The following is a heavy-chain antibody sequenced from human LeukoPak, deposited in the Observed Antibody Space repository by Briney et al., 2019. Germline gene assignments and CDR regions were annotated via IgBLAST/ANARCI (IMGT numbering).Heavy chain of an antibody. CDR2: INHSGST. D-gene: IGHD3-16*02. V-gene: IGHV4-34*01. CDR1: GGSFSGYY. J-gene: IGHJ4*02. Sequence: SETLSLTCAVYGGSFSGYYWSWIRQPPGKGLEWIGEINHSGSTNYNPSLKSRVTISVDTSKNQFSLKLSSVTAADTAVYYCARKGIYRGSLDYWGQGTLVTVSS. CDR3: ARKGIYRGSLDY.